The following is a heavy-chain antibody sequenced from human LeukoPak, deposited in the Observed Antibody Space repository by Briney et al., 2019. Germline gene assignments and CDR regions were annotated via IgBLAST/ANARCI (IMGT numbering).Heavy chain of an antibody. D-gene: IGHD3-22*01. V-gene: IGHV3-9*01. CDR1: GFNFEDYA. Sequence: GGSLRLSCAASGFNFEDYAMHWVRQTPGKGLEWVSGISWNSDAIGYADSVRGRFTISRDNGKNSLYLQMRNLRPEGTAFYYCAKGLPYYDTSGYLLNEWGQGTLVTVSS. CDR3: AKGLPYYDTSGYLLNE. CDR2: ISWNSDAI. J-gene: IGHJ4*02.